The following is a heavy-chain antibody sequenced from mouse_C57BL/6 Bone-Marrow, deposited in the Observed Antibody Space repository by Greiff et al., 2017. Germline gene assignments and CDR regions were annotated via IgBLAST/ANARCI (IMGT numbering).Heavy chain of an antibody. CDR2: IDPSDSYT. D-gene: IGHD3-1*01. Sequence: QVQLQQPGAELVMPGASVKLSCKASGYTFTSYWMHWVKQRPGQGLEWIGEIDPSDSYTNYNQKFKGKSTLTVDKSSSTAYMQLSSLTSEDSADYYGARRAQLAWFAYWGQGTLVTVSA. CDR1: GYTFTSYW. CDR3: ARRAQLAWFAY. V-gene: IGHV1-69*01. J-gene: IGHJ3*01.